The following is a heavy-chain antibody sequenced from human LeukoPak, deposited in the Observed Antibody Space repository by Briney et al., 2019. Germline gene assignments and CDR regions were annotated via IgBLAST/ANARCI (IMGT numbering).Heavy chain of an antibody. CDR1: RLRFSSYA. CDR3: AKGCDTNCFHFDY. Sequence: GGSLRLSCAASRLRFSSYAMHWVRQAPGKGLEWVAVVSSDDRNKYYADSVKGRFTISRDNSRNMLFLQMNSLSAEDTAVYYCAKGCDTNCFHFDYWGQGILVTVSS. J-gene: IGHJ4*02. D-gene: IGHD2-15*01. V-gene: IGHV3-30-3*01. CDR2: VSSDDRNK.